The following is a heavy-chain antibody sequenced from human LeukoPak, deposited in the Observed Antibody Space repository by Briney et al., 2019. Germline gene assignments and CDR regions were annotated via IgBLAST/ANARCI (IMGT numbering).Heavy chain of an antibody. CDR2: IYHSGST. CDR1: GGSISSGGYY. J-gene: IGHJ3*02. CDR3: ASNGIXDDAFDI. D-gene: IGHD1-26*01. V-gene: IGHV4-30-2*01. Sequence: SETLSLTCTVSGGSISSGGYYWSWIRQPPGKDLEWIGYIYHSGSTYYNPSLKGRVTISVDRSKNQFSLKLSSVTAADTAVYYCASNGIXDDAFDIWGQGTMVTVSS.